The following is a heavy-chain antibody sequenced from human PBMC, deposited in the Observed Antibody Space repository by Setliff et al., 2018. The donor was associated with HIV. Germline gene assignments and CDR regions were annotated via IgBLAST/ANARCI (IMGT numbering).Heavy chain of an antibody. Sequence: SETLSLTCAVYGGSFSGHSWTWIRQPPGKGLEWIGEINSSGSANYNRSLKSRVTMPVDTSKRQFSLKLDSVTAADTAIYYCARQSTVAAAGFDFWGQGTLVTV. D-gene: IGHD6-13*01. J-gene: IGHJ4*02. CDR1: GGSFSGHS. CDR3: ARQSTVAAAGFDF. V-gene: IGHV4-34*01. CDR2: INSSGSA.